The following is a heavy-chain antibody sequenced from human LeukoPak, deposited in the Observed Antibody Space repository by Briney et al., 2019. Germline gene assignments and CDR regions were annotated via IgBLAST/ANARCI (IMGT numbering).Heavy chain of an antibody. V-gene: IGHV3-21*01. J-gene: IGHJ4*02. D-gene: IGHD3-3*01. Sequence: GGSLRLSCAASGFTFSSYSMNSVRQAPGKGLEWVSSISSSSSYIYYADSVKGRFTISRDNAKNSLYLQMNSLRAEDTAVYYCARAIITIFGVVINVIEEYYFDYWGQGTLVTVSS. CDR1: GFTFSSYS. CDR2: ISSSSSYI. CDR3: ARAIITIFGVVINVIEEYYFDY.